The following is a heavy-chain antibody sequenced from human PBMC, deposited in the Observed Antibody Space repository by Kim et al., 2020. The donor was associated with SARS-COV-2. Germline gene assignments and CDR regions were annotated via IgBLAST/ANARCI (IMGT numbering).Heavy chain of an antibody. D-gene: IGHD3-3*01. J-gene: IGHJ6*02. Sequence: FTISRDNSKNTLYLQMNSLRAEDTAVYYCARDLTIFGVVIRLYYYGMDVWGQGTTVTVSS. V-gene: IGHV3-30*01. CDR3: ARDLTIFGVVIRLYYYGMDV.